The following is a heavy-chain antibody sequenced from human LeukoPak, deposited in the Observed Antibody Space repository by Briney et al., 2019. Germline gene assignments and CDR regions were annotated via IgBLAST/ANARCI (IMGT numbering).Heavy chain of an antibody. CDR1: GYSFTSYW. Sequence: GGSLEISLQGSGYSFTSYWIGWVRPIPGKGLEWMGMIYPGESDTRYSPSFQGQVTISADKSISTAYLQWSSLKASDTAMYYCARGRDGYNWDDAFDIWGQGTMVTVSS. CDR2: IYPGESDT. V-gene: IGHV5-51*01. D-gene: IGHD5-24*01. CDR3: ARGRDGYNWDDAFDI. J-gene: IGHJ3*02.